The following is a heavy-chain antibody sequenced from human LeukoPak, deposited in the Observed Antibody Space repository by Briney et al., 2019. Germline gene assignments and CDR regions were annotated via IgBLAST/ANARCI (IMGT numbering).Heavy chain of an antibody. Sequence: PSETLSLTCAVSGGSISSGGYSWSWIRQHPGKGLEWIGYIYYSGSTYYNPSLKSRVTISVDTSKNQFSLKLSSVTAADTAVYYCARDSNSSSWYRYFDLWGRGTLVTVSS. CDR2: IYYSGST. J-gene: IGHJ2*01. D-gene: IGHD6-13*01. CDR1: GGSISSGGYS. CDR3: ARDSNSSSWYRYFDL. V-gene: IGHV4-31*11.